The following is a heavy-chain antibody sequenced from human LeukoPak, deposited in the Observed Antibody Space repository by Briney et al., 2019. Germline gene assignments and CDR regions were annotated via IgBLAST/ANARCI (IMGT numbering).Heavy chain of an antibody. CDR1: GYTFTSYG. CDR3: ARDRITTFLEWLSFDY. CDR2: ISAYNGNT. J-gene: IGHJ4*02. Sequence: GGSVKVSCKASGYTFTSYGISWVRQAPGQGLEWMGWISAYNGNTNYAQKLQGRVTMTTDTSTSTAYMELRSLRSDDTAVYYCARDRITTFLEWLSFDYRGQGTLVTVSS. V-gene: IGHV1-18*01. D-gene: IGHD3-3*02.